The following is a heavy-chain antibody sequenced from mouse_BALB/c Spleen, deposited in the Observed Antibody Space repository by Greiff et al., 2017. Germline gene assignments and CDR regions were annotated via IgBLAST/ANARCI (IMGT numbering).Heavy chain of an antibody. CDR3: ARSGYYGSSRYYFDY. CDR2: ISYSGST. D-gene: IGHD1-1*01. Sequence: EVKLMESGPSLVKPSQTLSLTCSVTGDSITSGYWNWIRKFPGNKLEYMGYISYSGSTYYNPSLKSRISITRDTSKNQYYLQLNSVTTEDTATYYCARSGYYGSSRYYFDYWGQGTTLTVSS. J-gene: IGHJ2*01. V-gene: IGHV3-8*02. CDR1: GDSITSGY.